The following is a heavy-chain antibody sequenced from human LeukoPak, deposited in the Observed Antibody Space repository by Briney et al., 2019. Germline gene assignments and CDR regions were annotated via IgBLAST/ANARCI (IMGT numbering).Heavy chain of an antibody. Sequence: SVKVSCKASGGTFSSYAISWVRQAPGQGLEWMGRIIPIFGIANYAQKFQGRVTITADRSTSTAYMELSSLRSEDTAVYYCATEGSTISYGMDVWGQGTTVTVSS. D-gene: IGHD3-3*01. CDR2: IIPIFGIA. V-gene: IGHV1-69*04. J-gene: IGHJ6*02. CDR3: ATEGSTISYGMDV. CDR1: GGTFSSYA.